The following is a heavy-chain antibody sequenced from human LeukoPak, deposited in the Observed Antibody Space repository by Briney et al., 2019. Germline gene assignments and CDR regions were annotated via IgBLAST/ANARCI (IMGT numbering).Heavy chain of an antibody. J-gene: IGHJ4*02. Sequence: SETLSLTCAVYGGSFSGYYWSWIRQPPGKGLEWIGYIYYSGRTNYNPSLKSRVTISVDTSKSQFSLKLSSVTAADAAVYYCARAFYYDSTGYYYPFNYWGQGTLVTVSS. D-gene: IGHD3-22*01. CDR1: GGSFSGYY. V-gene: IGHV4-59*01. CDR3: ARAFYYDSTGYYYPFNY. CDR2: IYYSGRT.